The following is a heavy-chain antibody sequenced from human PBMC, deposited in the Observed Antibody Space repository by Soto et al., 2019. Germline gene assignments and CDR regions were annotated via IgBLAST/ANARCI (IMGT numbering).Heavy chain of an antibody. CDR2: IYYSGST. Sequence: PSETLSLTCTVSGGSISSGGYYWSWIRQHPGKGLEWIGYIYYSGSTYYNPSLKSRVTISVDTSKNQFSLKLSSVTAADTAVYYCARHRPSPYDSIWFDPCGQGTLVTVAS. CDR3: ARHRPSPYDSIWFDP. V-gene: IGHV4-31*03. D-gene: IGHD3-22*01. CDR1: GGSISSGGYY. J-gene: IGHJ5*02.